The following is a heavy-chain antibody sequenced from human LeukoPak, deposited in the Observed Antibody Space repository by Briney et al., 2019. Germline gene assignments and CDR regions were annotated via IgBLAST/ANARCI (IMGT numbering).Heavy chain of an antibody. D-gene: IGHD6-13*01. V-gene: IGHV4-59*08. CDR3: ARRSSSSWCFDY. Sequence: PSETLSLTCTVSGGSISSYYWSWIRQPPGKGLEWIGYIYYSGSTKYNPSLKSRVTISVDTSKSQFSLKLSSVTAADTAVYYCARRSSSSWCFDYWGQGTLVTVSS. J-gene: IGHJ4*02. CDR1: GGSISSYY. CDR2: IYYSGST.